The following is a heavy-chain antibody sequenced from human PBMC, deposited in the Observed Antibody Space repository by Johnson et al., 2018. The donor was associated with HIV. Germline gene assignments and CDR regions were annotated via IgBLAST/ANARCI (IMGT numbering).Heavy chain of an antibody. CDR3: ARGGRAKDAFDI. V-gene: IGHV3-66*02. CDR2: IYDGGTT. Sequence: VQLVESGGGLVQPGGSLRLSCAASGFTVSSNYMSWVRQAPGKGLEWVSFIYDGGTTSYADSVKGRFTLSRDNSKNTLYLQMNSLRAEDTALYYCARGGRAKDAFDIWGQGTMVTISS. D-gene: IGHD3-16*01. J-gene: IGHJ3*02. CDR1: GFTVSSNY.